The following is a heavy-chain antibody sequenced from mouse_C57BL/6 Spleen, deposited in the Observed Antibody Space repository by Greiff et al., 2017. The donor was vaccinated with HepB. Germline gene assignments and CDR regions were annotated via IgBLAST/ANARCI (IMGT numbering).Heavy chain of an antibody. D-gene: IGHD1-1*01. Sequence: QVQLKESGAELVMPGASVKLSCKASGYTFTSYWMHWVKQRPGQGLEWIGEIDPSDSYTNYNQKFKGKSTLTVDKSSSTAYMQLSSLTSEDSAVYYCARGGSSSFAYWGQGTLVTVSA. CDR1: GYTFTSYW. V-gene: IGHV1-69*01. CDR2: IDPSDSYT. CDR3: ARGGSSSFAY. J-gene: IGHJ3*01.